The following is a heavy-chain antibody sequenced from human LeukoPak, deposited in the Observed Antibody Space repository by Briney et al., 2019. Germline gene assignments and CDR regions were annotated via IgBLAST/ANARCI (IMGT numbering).Heavy chain of an antibody. CDR3: AREVPYDTSRYYQPFDY. D-gene: IGHD3-22*01. V-gene: IGHV1-18*01. J-gene: IGHJ4*02. CDR1: GYTFTSYG. Sequence: EASVKVSCKASGYTFTSYGISWVRQAPGQGLEWMVWISAYNGNTNYAQNLQGRVNMTTDTSTSTAYMELRSLRYDDTAVYYCAREVPYDTSRYYQPFDYWGQGTLVTVSS. CDR2: ISAYNGNT.